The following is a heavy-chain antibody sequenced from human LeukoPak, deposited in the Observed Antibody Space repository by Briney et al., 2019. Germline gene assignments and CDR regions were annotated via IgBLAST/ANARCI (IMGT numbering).Heavy chain of an antibody. J-gene: IGHJ4*02. CDR2: IKQDGSEK. CDR3: ARDIFDY. V-gene: IGHV3-7*01. CDR1: GFTFRNYA. Sequence: TGGSLRLSCAASGFTFRNYAMSWVRQAPGKGLEWVANIKQDGSEKHYVDSVKGRFTISRDNAKNSLFLQMNGLKAEDTAVYYCARDIFDYWGQGTLVTVSS.